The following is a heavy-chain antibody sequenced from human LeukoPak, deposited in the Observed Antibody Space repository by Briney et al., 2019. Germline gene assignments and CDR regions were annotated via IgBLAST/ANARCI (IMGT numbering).Heavy chain of an antibody. V-gene: IGHV1-69*13. CDR2: IIPIFGTA. Sequence: GASVKVSCKASGGTFSSYAISWVRQAPGQGLEWMGGIIPIFGTANYAQKFQGRVTITADESTSTAYMELSSLRSEDTAVYYCASRLELRGALDYWGQGTLVTVSS. CDR3: ASRLELRGALDY. CDR1: GGTFSSYA. D-gene: IGHD1-7*01. J-gene: IGHJ4*02.